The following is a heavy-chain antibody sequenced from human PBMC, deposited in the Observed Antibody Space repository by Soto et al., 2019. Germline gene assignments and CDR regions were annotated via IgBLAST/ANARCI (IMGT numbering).Heavy chain of an antibody. CDR1: GGSISSGGYY. CDR3: ARSSGVFAFDI. V-gene: IGHV4-31*03. Sequence: PSETLSLTCTVSGGSISSGGYYWSWIRQHPGKGLEWIGYIYYSGSTYYNPSLKSRVTISVDTSKSQFSLKLSSVTAADTAVYYCARSSGVFAFDIWGQGTMVTVSS. CDR2: IYYSGST. D-gene: IGHD2-15*01. J-gene: IGHJ3*02.